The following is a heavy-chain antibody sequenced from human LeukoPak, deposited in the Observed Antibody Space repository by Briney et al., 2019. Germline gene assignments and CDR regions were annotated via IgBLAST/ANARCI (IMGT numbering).Heavy chain of an antibody. Sequence: GGSLRLSCAASGFTFSSYAMNWVRQAPGKGLEWVSAISGSGGSTYYADSVKGRFTISRDNSKNTLYLQMNSLRAEDTAVYYCARGGSYLSAFDIWGQGTMVTVSS. CDR3: ARGGSYLSAFDI. J-gene: IGHJ3*02. CDR1: GFTFSSYA. CDR2: ISGSGGST. V-gene: IGHV3-23*01. D-gene: IGHD1-26*01.